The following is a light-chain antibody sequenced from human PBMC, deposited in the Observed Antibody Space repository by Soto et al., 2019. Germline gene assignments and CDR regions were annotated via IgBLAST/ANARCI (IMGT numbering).Light chain of an antibody. Sequence: IQMTQSPSSLSASVGDRVTITCRASQGIRTYLAWYQQKPGKVPKLLIFSASTLQSIVPPRFSGSGSGTDFTLSISSLQPEDVATYYCQKYDSAPWTFGQGTKVDIK. CDR1: QGIRTY. CDR2: SAS. CDR3: QKYDSAPWT. V-gene: IGKV1-27*01. J-gene: IGKJ1*01.